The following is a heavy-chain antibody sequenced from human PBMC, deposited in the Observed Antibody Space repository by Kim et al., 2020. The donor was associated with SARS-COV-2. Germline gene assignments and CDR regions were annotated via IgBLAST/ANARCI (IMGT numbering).Heavy chain of an antibody. CDR3: AKDIAGHGDWYFDL. J-gene: IGHJ2*01. Sequence: AESVKGRVTNSRDNDKNSLYLEMNSLRAEDTDLYYCAKDIAGHGDWYFDLWGRGTLVTVSS. D-gene: IGHD7-27*01. V-gene: IGHV3-9*01.